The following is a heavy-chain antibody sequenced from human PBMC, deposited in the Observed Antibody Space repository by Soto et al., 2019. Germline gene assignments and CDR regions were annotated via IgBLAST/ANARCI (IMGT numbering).Heavy chain of an antibody. CDR2: IYPGDSDT. CDR3: ARQGGYCSGGSCYFKVSWFDP. D-gene: IGHD2-15*01. CDR1: GYSFTSYW. V-gene: IGHV5-51*01. Sequence: GESLKISCKGSGYSFTSYWIGGVRQMPGKGLEWMGIIYPGDSDTRYSPSFQGQVTISADKSISTAYLQWSSLKASDTAMYYCARQGGYCSGGSCYFKVSWFDPWGQGTLVTVSS. J-gene: IGHJ5*02.